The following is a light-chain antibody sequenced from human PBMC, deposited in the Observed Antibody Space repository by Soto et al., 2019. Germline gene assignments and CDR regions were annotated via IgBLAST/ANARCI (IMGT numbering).Light chain of an antibody. Sequence: EIVLTQSPATLSLSPGERATLSCRASQSVNSFLAWYQQKPGQPPRLLIYEASNRATGIPASFRGSGSGTDFTLTISSLEPEDFAVYYCQQRSKWPWTFGPGTKVEIK. V-gene: IGKV3-11*01. J-gene: IGKJ3*01. CDR1: QSVNSF. CDR2: EAS. CDR3: QQRSKWPWT.